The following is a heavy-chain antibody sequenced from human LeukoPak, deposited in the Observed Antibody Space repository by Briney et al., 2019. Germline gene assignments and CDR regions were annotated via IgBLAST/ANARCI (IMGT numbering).Heavy chain of an antibody. J-gene: IGHJ4*02. D-gene: IGHD3-9*01. CDR3: ATDGPNYNIDH. V-gene: IGHV3-33*01. Sequence: GRSLRLSCGASGFTFSTYGMHWVRQAPGKGLEWVAMIRYDGSNKYYADSVKGRFTISRDNSKNTMCLQMDSLRAEDTAVYYCATDGPNYNIDHWGQGILVTVSS. CDR1: GFTFSTYG. CDR2: IRYDGSNK.